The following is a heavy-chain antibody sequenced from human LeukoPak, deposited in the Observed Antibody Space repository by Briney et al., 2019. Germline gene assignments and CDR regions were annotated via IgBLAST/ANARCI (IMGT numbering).Heavy chain of an antibody. J-gene: IGHJ4*02. D-gene: IGHD1-26*01. CDR3: ARDALVGAAFDY. CDR1: GGSISSGSYY. Sequence: TPSETLSLTCTVSGGSISSGSYYWSWIRQPAGKGLEWIGRIYTSGSTNYNPSLKSRVTISVDTSKNQFSLKLSSVTAADTAVYYCARDALVGAAFDYWGQGTLVTVSS. V-gene: IGHV4-61*02. CDR2: IYTSGST.